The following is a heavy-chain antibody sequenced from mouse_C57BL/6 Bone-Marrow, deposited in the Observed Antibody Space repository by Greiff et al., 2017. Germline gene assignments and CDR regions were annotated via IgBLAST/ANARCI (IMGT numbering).Heavy chain of an antibody. CDR2: ISYDGRN. CDR1: GYSITSGYY. V-gene: IGHV3-6*01. J-gene: IGHJ2*01. Sequence: EVKLQESGPGLVEPSQSLSLTCSVTGYSITSGYYWNWIRQFPGNKLEWMGYISYDGRNNYNPSPKNRISITRDTSKNQFFLKLNSVTTEDTATYYCASLYYYGSSYSFDYWRQGTTLTVSS. CDR3: ASLYYYGSSYSFDY. D-gene: IGHD1-1*01.